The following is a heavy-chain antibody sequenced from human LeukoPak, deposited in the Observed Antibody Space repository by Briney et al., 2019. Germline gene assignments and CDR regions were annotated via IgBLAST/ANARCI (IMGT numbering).Heavy chain of an antibody. D-gene: IGHD3-22*01. CDR1: GFTFSTYS. V-gene: IGHV3-7*01. J-gene: IGHJ4*02. Sequence: PGGSLRLSCAASGFTFSTYSMNWVRQAPGKGLEWVANIREDGNQKYYVGSVKGRFTISRDNAKSTLYLQMNSLRADDTAVYYCARNYYDVSGYFPPGFWGQGTLVTVST. CDR3: ARNYYDVSGYFPPGF. CDR2: IREDGNQK.